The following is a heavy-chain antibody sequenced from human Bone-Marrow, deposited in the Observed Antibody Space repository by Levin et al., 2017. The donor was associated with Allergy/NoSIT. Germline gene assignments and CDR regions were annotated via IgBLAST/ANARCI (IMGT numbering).Heavy chain of an antibody. J-gene: IGHJ4*02. V-gene: IGHV3-66*01. CDR3: SSATGFSDY. CDR1: GFTVSTNY. Sequence: GGSLRLSCEASGFTVSTNYMAWVRQAPGKGLEWVSVIFSGGSTYYADSVKGRFTISRDNSKNTLYLQMNSLRVEDTAIYYCSSATGFSDYWGQGTQVTVSA. CDR2: IFSGGST.